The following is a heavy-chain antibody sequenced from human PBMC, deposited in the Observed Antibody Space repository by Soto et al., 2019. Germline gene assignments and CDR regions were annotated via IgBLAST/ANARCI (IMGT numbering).Heavy chain of an antibody. CDR3: VRRGGEVAGTSRFDS. CDR1: GGSISSGSYF. D-gene: IGHD6-19*01. Sequence: SETLSLACTVSGGSISSGSYFWGCIRQPPGKGLEWIGTVYYSGSTYYNPSLRSRVTISVDTSKNQFSLKLNTVTAADTAVYYCVRRGGEVAGTSRFDSWGQGMLVTVS. V-gene: IGHV4-39*01. J-gene: IGHJ4*02. CDR2: VYYSGST.